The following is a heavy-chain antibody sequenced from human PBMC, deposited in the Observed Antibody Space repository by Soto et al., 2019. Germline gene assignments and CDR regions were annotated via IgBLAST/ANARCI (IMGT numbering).Heavy chain of an antibody. CDR1: GFTFDDYT. Sequence: EVQLVESGGVVVQPGGSLRLSCAASGFTFDDYTMHWVRQAPGKGLEWVSLISWDGGSTYYADSVKGRFTISRDNSKNSLYLQMNSLRTEDTALYYCAKDRAAVAGLTFDYWGQGTLVTVSS. CDR3: AKDRAAVAGLTFDY. D-gene: IGHD6-19*01. J-gene: IGHJ4*02. V-gene: IGHV3-43*01. CDR2: ISWDGGST.